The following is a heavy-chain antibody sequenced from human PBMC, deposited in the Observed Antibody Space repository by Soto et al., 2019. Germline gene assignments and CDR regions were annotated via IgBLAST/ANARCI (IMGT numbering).Heavy chain of an antibody. J-gene: IGHJ3*02. CDR1: GYTFTGYY. CDR3: ARGGKYNWNYEFDAFDI. V-gene: IGHV1-2*04. Sequence: QVQLVQSGAEVKKPGASVKVSCKASGYTFTGYYMHWVRQAPGQGLEWMGWINPNSGGTNYEQKFQGWVTMTRDTSISTAYMELSRLRSDDTAVYYCARGGKYNWNYEFDAFDIWGQGTMVTVSS. CDR2: INPNSGGT. D-gene: IGHD1-7*01.